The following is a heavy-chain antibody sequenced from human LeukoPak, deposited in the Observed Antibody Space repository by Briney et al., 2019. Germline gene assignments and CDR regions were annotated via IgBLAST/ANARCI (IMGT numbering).Heavy chain of an antibody. V-gene: IGHV3-48*02. Sequence: QPGGSLRLSCAASGFTFSSYGMNWVRQAPGKGLEWVSYIGTSSSTIYYADSVKGRFTISRDNAKNSLYLQMNSLRDEDTAVYYCARHDYGGNSGGYWGQGTLVTVS. CDR3: ARHDYGGNSGGY. CDR1: GFTFSSYG. D-gene: IGHD4-23*01. CDR2: IGTSSSTI. J-gene: IGHJ4*02.